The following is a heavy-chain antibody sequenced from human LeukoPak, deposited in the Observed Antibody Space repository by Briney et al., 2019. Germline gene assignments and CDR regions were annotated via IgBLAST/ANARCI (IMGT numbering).Heavy chain of an antibody. CDR1: GFTFSSYA. V-gene: IGHV3-21*01. J-gene: IGHJ3*02. D-gene: IGHD3-16*01. Sequence: GGSLRLSCAASGFTFSSYAMSWVRQAPGKGLECVSSISSSSSYIYYADSVKGRFTISRDNAKNSLYLQMNSLRAEDTAVYYCARGSSRFGKAFDIWGQGTMVTVSS. CDR2: ISSSSSYI. CDR3: ARGSSRFGKAFDI.